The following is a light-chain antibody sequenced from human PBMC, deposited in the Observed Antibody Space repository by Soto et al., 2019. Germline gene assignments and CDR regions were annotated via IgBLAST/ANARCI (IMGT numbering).Light chain of an antibody. CDR3: QQYGNSPLT. J-gene: IGKJ4*01. V-gene: IGKV3-20*01. Sequence: EIVMTQSPATLSVSPGERATLSCRASQSVSSSYLAWYQQKPGQAPRLLIYDASSRATGIPDRFSGSGSGTDFTLTISRLEPEDFAVYYCQQYGNSPLTFGGGTKVDI. CDR1: QSVSSSY. CDR2: DAS.